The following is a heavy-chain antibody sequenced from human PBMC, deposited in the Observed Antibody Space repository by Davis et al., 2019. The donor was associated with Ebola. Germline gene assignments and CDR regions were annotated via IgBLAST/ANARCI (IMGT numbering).Heavy chain of an antibody. Sequence: SETLSLTCAVYGGSFSGYYWSWIRQPPGKGLEWIGEINHSGSTNYNPSLKSRVTISVDTSKNQFSLKLSSVTAADTAVYYCARLGDERLVGGFDPWGQGTLVTVSS. D-gene: IGHD6-13*01. CDR1: GGSFSGYY. V-gene: IGHV4-34*01. CDR3: ARLGDERLVGGFDP. CDR2: INHSGST. J-gene: IGHJ5*02.